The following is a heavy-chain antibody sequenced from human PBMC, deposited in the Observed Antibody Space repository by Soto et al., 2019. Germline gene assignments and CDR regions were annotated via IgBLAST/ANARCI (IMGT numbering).Heavy chain of an antibody. Sequence: QVQLVQSGAEVKKPGSSVKVSCKASGGTFSSYAISWVRQAPGQGLEWMGGIIPIFGTANYAQKFKGRVTITADESTSTAYMELSSLRSEDTAVYYCARARIAVAGINYYYSGMDVWGQGTTVTVSS. CDR1: GGTFSSYA. CDR3: ARARIAVAGINYYYSGMDV. D-gene: IGHD6-19*01. J-gene: IGHJ6*02. V-gene: IGHV1-69*01. CDR2: IIPIFGTA.